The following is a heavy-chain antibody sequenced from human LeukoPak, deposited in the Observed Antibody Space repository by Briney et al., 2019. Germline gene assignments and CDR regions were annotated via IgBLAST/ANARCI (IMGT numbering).Heavy chain of an antibody. V-gene: IGHV4-59*01. J-gene: IGHJ4*02. CDR3: ARKGVAAGLDY. CDR1: GGSISSFY. Sequence: SETLSLTCVVSGGSISSFYWSWIRQPPGKALEWIGYIYPSGSTSYNPSLKSRVTISVDTSKNQFSLRLSSVTAADTAVYYCARKGVAAGLDYWGQGTLVTVSS. D-gene: IGHD6-13*01. CDR2: IYPSGST.